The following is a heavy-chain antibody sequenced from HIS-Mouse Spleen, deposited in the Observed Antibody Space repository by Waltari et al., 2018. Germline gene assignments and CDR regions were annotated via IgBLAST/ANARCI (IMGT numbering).Heavy chain of an antibody. J-gene: IGHJ5*02. CDR3: ARGGIAVAGPVDP. D-gene: IGHD6-19*01. CDR2: INHSGST. CDR1: GGSFSGYY. Sequence: QVQLQQWGAGLLKPSETLSLTCAVYGGSFSGYYWSWIRQPPGKGLGWIGEINHSGSTNYNPSLKSRVTISVDTSKNQFSLKLSSVTAADTAVYYCARGGIAVAGPVDPWGQGTLVTVSS. V-gene: IGHV4-34*01.